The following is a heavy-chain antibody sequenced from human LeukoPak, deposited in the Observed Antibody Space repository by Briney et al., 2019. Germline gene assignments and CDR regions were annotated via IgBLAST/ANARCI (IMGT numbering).Heavy chain of an antibody. D-gene: IGHD6-13*01. V-gene: IGHV3-30-3*01. CDR1: GFTFSSYA. CDR2: ISYDGSNK. Sequence: GGSLRPSCAASGFTFSSYAMHWVRQAPGKGLEWVAVISYDGSNKYYADSVKGRFTISRDNSKNTLYLQMNSLRAEDTAVYYCARDRGIAAAVLFDYWGQGTLVTVSS. CDR3: ARDRGIAAAVLFDY. J-gene: IGHJ4*02.